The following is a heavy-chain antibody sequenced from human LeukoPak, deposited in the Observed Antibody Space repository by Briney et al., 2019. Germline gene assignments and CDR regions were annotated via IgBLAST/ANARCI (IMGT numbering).Heavy chain of an antibody. CDR2: MNPNSGNT. V-gene: IGHV1-8*01. J-gene: IGHJ5*02. CDR1: GYTFTIYD. D-gene: IGHD2-2*01. CDR3: AREYQLLGTVYNYFDP. Sequence: ASVKVSCKASGYTFTIYDINWVRQATGQGLEWMGWMNPNSGNTDYSQKFQGRVTMTRNTSISTAYMDLTSLRSEDTAVYYCAREYQLLGTVYNYFDPGGQEPWSPSPQ.